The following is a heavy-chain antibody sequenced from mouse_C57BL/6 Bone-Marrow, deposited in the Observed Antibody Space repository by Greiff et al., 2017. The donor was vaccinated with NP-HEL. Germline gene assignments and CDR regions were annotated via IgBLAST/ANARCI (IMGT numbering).Heavy chain of an antibody. D-gene: IGHD2-2*01. V-gene: IGHV2-9-1*01. J-gene: IGHJ4*01. CDR1: GFSLTSYA. CDR3: ARASTMVTTREYYYAMDY. CDR2: IWTGGGT. Sequence: VQLQESGPGLVAPSQSLSITCTVSGFSLTSYAISWVRQPPGKGLEWLGVIWTGGGTNYNSALKSRLSISKDNSKSQVFLKMNRLQTDDTARYYCARASTMVTTREYYYAMDYWGQGTSVTVSS.